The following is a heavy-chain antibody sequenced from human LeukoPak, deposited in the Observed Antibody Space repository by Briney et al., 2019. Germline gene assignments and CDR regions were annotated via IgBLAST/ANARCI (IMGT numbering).Heavy chain of an antibody. CDR1: GYTFTSYY. Sequence: ASVKVSCKASGYTFTSYYMHWVRQAPGQGLEWMGIINPSGGSTSYAQKFQGRVTMTRDTSTSKVYMELSSLRSEGTAVYYCARDRRGRLGLTLMYYYYGMDVWGQGTTVTVSS. V-gene: IGHV1-46*01. J-gene: IGHJ6*02. D-gene: IGHD3-9*01. CDR3: ARDRRGRLGLTLMYYYYGMDV. CDR2: INPSGGST.